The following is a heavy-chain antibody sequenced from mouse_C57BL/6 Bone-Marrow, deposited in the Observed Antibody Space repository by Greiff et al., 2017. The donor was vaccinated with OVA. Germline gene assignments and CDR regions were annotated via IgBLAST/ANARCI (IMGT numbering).Heavy chain of an antibody. CDR2: ISSGGSYT. CDR3: ARHGFAY. J-gene: IGHJ3*01. Sequence: VQVVESGGDLVKPGGSLKLSCAASGFTFSSYGMSWVRQTPDKRLEWVATISSGGSYTYYPDSVKGRFTISRDNAKNTLYLQMSSLKSEDTAMYYCARHGFAYWGQGTLVTVSA. CDR1: GFTFSSYG. V-gene: IGHV5-6*01.